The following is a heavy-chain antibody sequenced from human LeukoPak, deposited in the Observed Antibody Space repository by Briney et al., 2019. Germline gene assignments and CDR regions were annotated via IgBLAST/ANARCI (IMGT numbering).Heavy chain of an antibody. CDR3: ARAGFLAVAGTNYFDY. V-gene: IGHV1-2*02. D-gene: IGHD6-19*01. CDR2: INPNSGGT. J-gene: IGHJ4*02. CDR1: GYTFTGYY. Sequence: ASVKVSCKASGYTFTGYYMHWVRQAPGQGLEWMGWINPNSGGTNYAQKFQGRVTMTRDTSISTAYMELSRLRPDDTAVYYCARAGFLAVAGTNYFDYWGQGTLVTVSS.